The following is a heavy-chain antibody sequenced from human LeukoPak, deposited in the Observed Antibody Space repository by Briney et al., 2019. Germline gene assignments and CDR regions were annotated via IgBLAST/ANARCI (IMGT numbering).Heavy chain of an antibody. D-gene: IGHD6-19*01. CDR1: GYTFTSYG. J-gene: IGHJ4*02. Sequence: GVSVKVSCKASGYTFTSYGISWVRQAPGQGLEWMGWISAYNGNTNYAQKLQGRVTMTTDTSTNTAYMELRSLRSDDTAVYYCASIAVAGTSALDYWGQGTLVTVSS. CDR2: ISAYNGNT. CDR3: ASIAVAGTSALDY. V-gene: IGHV1-18*04.